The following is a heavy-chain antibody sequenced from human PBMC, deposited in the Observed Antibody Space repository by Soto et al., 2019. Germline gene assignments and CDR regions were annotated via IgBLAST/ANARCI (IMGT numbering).Heavy chain of an antibody. CDR3: AQGGAMNGNWDQGYLNN. D-gene: IGHD1-1*01. CDR1: GFSLTSRPVG. CDR2: IYWDDDK. Sequence: QITLKESGPTRVKPTQTLTLTCSFSGFSLTSRPVGVAWIRQPPGKALEWLAVIYWDDDKRYSPSLKSKLTIAKDTSKNQVVLTMAYIDPQDTATYFCAQGGAMNGNWDQGYLNNWGQGILVNVSS. J-gene: IGHJ4*02. V-gene: IGHV2-5*02.